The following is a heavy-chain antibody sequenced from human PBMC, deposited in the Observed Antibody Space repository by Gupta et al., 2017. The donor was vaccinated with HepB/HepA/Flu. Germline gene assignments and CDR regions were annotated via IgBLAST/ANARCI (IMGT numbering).Heavy chain of an antibody. J-gene: IGHJ4*02. D-gene: IGHD2-15*01. CDR1: GFSLRTTGMG. CDR3: AHLPEHWVVTFDY. CDR2: IYWNDDK. Sequence: QITLKESGPTLVKPTQTLTLTCTFSGFSLRTTGMGLAWIRQPPGKALEWLALIYWNDDKRYSSSLKTRLTITKDTSKNQVVLTMTNMDPVDTAIYYCAHLPEHWVVTFDYWGQGTQVTVSS. V-gene: IGHV2-5*01.